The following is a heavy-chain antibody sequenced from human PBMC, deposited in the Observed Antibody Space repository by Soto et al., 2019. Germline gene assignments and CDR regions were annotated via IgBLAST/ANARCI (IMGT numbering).Heavy chain of an antibody. V-gene: IGHV5-51*01. Sequence: GXSLKISCKGSGYSFTNYYIGWVRQMPGKGLELMGIIYPGDSDTTYSPSSQGQVTISADKSISTAYLQWSSLKASDTAMYYCASGGMASSYYYYGMDVCGQGTTVTVSS. CDR2: IYPGDSDT. CDR3: ASGGMASSYYYYGMDV. CDR1: GYSFTNYY. D-gene: IGHD1-26*01. J-gene: IGHJ6*02.